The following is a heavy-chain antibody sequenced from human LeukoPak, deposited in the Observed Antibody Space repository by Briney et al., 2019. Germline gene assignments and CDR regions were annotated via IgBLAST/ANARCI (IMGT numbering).Heavy chain of an antibody. CDR3: AKGSKSIPVDP. CDR1: GFTFSNAW. D-gene: IGHD2-2*01. CDR2: ISGSGGST. V-gene: IGHV3-23*01. Sequence: GGSLRLSCAASGFTFSNAWMSWVRQAPGKGLEWVSAISGSGGSTYYADSVKGRFTISRDNSKNTLYLQMNSLRAEDTAVYYCAKGSKSIPVDPWGQGTLVTVSS. J-gene: IGHJ5*02.